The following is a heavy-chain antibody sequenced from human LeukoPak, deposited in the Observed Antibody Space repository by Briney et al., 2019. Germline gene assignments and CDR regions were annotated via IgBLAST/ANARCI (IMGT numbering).Heavy chain of an antibody. J-gene: IGHJ5*02. CDR1: GYTFTGYY. Sequence: ASVKVSCKASGYTFTGYYMHWVRQAPGQGLEWMGWINPNSGGTNYAQKFQGRVTVTRDTSISTAYMELSRLRSDDTAVYYCASGGTTVTTSAFWFDPWGQGTLVTVSS. CDR3: ASGGTTVTTSAFWFDP. CDR2: INPNSGGT. D-gene: IGHD4-17*01. V-gene: IGHV1-2*02.